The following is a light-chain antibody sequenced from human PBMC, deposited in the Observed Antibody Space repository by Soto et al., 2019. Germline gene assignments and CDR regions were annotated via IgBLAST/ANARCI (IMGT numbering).Light chain of an antibody. J-gene: IGLJ1*01. V-gene: IGLV2-14*01. CDR1: SSDVGGYNY. CDR2: DVS. Sequence: ALTKPASVSGSPGLSITISCTGTSSDVGGYNYVSWYQQHPGKAPKLMIYDVSNRPSGVSNRFSGSKSGNTASLTISGLQAEDEADYYCSSYTSSSTLYVFGTGTKVTVL. CDR3: SSYTSSSTLYV.